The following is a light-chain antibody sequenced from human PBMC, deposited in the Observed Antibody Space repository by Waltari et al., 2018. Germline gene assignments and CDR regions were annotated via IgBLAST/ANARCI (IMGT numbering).Light chain of an antibody. V-gene: IGKV1-5*03. CDR1: QSISSW. J-gene: IGKJ4*01. Sequence: DIQMTQSPSSLSASIGDSVTFTCRASQSISSWLAWYQQKPGKAPKLLIPKASTLESGVPSRFSGSGSGTEFTLTISSLQPDDFATYYCQQYTSFSLTFGGGTTVEIK. CDR2: KAS. CDR3: QQYTSFSLT.